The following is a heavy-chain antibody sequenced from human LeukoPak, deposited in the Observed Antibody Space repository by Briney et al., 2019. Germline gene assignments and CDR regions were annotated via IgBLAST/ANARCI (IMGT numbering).Heavy chain of an antibody. CDR1: GGSLSSHY. V-gene: IGHV4-59*11. D-gene: IGHD2-2*01. Sequence: SETLSLTCSVSGGSLSSHYWSWIRQPPGKGLELIGHIHDSGSTFYNPSLRGRVTISLDTSNNQFSLKLTSMTAADTAVYYCARFSSGCSTSSCYLTYWGQGTLVTVS. J-gene: IGHJ4*02. CDR2: IHDSGST. CDR3: ARFSSGCSTSSCYLTY.